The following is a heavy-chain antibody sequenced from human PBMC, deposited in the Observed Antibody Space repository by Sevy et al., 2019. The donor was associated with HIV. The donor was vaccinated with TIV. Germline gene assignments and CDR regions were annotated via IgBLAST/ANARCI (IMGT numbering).Heavy chain of an antibody. CDR2: MYSGGSA. CDR3: ATVGVSSTEDYFDS. Sequence: GGSLRLSCAASGISVSSNYMSWVRQTPGKGLEWVSIMYSGGSAYYTDSLQGRFTISRDNSKNTLYLQMNSLKAEDTAVYYCATVGVSSTEDYFDSWGQGTLVTVSS. J-gene: IGHJ4*02. D-gene: IGHD1-26*01. V-gene: IGHV3-53*01. CDR1: GISVSSNY.